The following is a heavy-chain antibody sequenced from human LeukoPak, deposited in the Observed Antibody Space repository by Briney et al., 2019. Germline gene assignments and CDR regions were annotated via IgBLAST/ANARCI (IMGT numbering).Heavy chain of an antibody. Sequence: ASVKVSCKASGGTFSSYAISWVRQAPGQGLEWMGGIIPIFGTANYAQKFQGRVTITADESTSTAYMELSSVRSEDTAVYYCATTDDYGAPGGLWGQGTLVTVSS. CDR3: ATTDDYGAPGGL. CDR1: GGTFSSYA. D-gene: IGHD4-17*01. V-gene: IGHV1-69*01. J-gene: IGHJ4*02. CDR2: IIPIFGTA.